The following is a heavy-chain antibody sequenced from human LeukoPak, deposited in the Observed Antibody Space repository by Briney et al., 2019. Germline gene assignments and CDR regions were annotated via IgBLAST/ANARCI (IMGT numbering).Heavy chain of an antibody. CDR3: ARGRTNYYGSGSKNWFDP. J-gene: IGHJ5*02. Sequence: SETLSLTCTVSGGSISSSSYYWGWIRQPPGKGLEWIGSIYYSGSTYYNPSLKSRVTISVDTSKNQFSLKLSSVTAADTAVYYCARGRTNYYGSGSKNWFDPWGQGTLVTVSS. CDR2: IYYSGST. D-gene: IGHD3-10*01. V-gene: IGHV4-39*07. CDR1: GGSISSSSYY.